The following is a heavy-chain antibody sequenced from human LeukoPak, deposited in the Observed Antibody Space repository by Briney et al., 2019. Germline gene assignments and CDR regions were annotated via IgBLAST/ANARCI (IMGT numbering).Heavy chain of an antibody. J-gene: IGHJ4*02. V-gene: IGHV4-39*02. CDR3: ANTRSYLAAAGTDY. D-gene: IGHD6-13*01. CDR2: VFYSGST. CDR1: GGSISSGTFY. Sequence: PSETLSLTCSVSGGSISSGTFYGGWVRQPPGKGLEWIGNVFYSGSTYYNPSLKSRVTISVDTSKNHFSLKLSSVTATDTDVYYCANTRSYLAAAGTDYWGQGTLVTVSS.